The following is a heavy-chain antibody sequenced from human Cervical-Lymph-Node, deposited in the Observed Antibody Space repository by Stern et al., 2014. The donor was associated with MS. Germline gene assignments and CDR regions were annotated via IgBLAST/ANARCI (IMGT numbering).Heavy chain of an antibody. CDR1: GYNFTIYA. CDR2: INPGNGKT. V-gene: IGHV1-3*01. CDR3: ARYHSGATSDY. D-gene: IGHD2-15*01. Sequence: QVQLVQSGAEVKEPWASVKVSCKASGYNFTIYAMVWVRQAPGQGLDRMGWINPGNGKTMYSQKFQGRVTFTKDTSATTAYMELSSLRSADTAVYYCARYHSGATSDYWGQGTLVTVSS. J-gene: IGHJ4*02.